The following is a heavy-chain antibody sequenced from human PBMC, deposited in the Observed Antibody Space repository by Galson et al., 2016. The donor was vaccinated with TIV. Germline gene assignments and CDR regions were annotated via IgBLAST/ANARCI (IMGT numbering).Heavy chain of an antibody. CDR1: GFSLNTDGVC. J-gene: IGHJ4*02. Sequence: PALVKPTQTLTLTCTFSGFSLNTDGVCVNWIRQPPGKALEWLARIDWDDDKSYSSSLKTRLTISKDTSKNQVVLTMTNMDPADTATYYCARISGYYDSSGHYIPRSFDYWGQGILVTVSS. CDR3: ARISGYYDSSGHYIPRSFDY. CDR2: IDWDDDK. D-gene: IGHD3-22*01. V-gene: IGHV2-70*11.